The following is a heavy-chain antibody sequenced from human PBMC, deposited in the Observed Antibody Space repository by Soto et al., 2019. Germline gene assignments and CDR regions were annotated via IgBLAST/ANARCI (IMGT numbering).Heavy chain of an antibody. J-gene: IGHJ4*02. CDR1: GGTFSSYA. Sequence: SVKVSCKASGGTFSSYAISWVRQAPGQGLEWMGGIIPIFGTANYAQKFQGRVTITADESTSTAYMELSSLRSEDTAVYYCARIAAAGNRPHYYFAYWGQGTLVTVSS. D-gene: IGHD6-13*01. CDR3: ARIAAAGNRPHYYFAY. V-gene: IGHV1-69*13. CDR2: IIPIFGTA.